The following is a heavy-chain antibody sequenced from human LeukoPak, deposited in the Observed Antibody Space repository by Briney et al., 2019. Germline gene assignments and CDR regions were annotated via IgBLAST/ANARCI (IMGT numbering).Heavy chain of an antibody. V-gene: IGHV1-69*13. CDR1: GGTFSSYA. D-gene: IGHD2-2*01. J-gene: IGHJ4*02. CDR2: ITPIFGTA. CDR3: ARVNYRQYCSSTSCYGGDYFDY. Sequence: SVKVSCKASGGTFSSYAISWVRQAPGQGLEWMGGITPIFGTANYAQKFQGRVTITADESTSTAYMELSSLRSEDTAVYYCARVNYRQYCSSTSCYGGDYFDYWGQGTLVTVSS.